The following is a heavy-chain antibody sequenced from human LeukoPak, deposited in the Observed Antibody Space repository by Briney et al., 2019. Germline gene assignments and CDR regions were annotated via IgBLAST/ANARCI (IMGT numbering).Heavy chain of an antibody. Sequence: PGGSLRLSCAASGFTFSSYSMNWVRQAPGKGLEWVSSISSSSYIYYADSVKGRFTISRDNAKNSLYLQMNSLRAEDTAVYYCARDYGGNRIFDYWGQGTLVTVSS. J-gene: IGHJ4*02. CDR3: ARDYGGNRIFDY. CDR2: ISSSSYI. CDR1: GFTFSSYS. D-gene: IGHD4-23*01. V-gene: IGHV3-21*01.